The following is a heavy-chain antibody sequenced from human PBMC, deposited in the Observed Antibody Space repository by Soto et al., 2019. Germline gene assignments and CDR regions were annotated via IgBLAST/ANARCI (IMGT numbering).Heavy chain of an antibody. Sequence: PGGSLRLSCAASGFTFTRYSMNWVRQAPGKGLEWVSSISSTTNYIYYGDSMKGRFTISRDNAKNSLYLEMNSLRAEDTAVYYCARESEDLTSNYDYWGQGTLVTVSS. CDR2: ISSTTNYI. V-gene: IGHV3-21*06. CDR1: GFTFTRYS. J-gene: IGHJ4*02. CDR3: ARESEDLTSNYDY.